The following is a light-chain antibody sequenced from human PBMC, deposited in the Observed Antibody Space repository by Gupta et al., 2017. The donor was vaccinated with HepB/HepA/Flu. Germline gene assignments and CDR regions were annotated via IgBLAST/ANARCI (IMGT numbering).Light chain of an antibody. V-gene: IGKV3-11*01. Sequence: EIVLTQSPGTLSLSPGERATLSCRASQSISSFLAWYQQTPGQAPRLLIYGASNRATGIPARFSGSGSGTDFTLTISNLEPEDFAVYYCQQRYNLPLTFGGGTKVEIK. J-gene: IGKJ4*01. CDR1: QSISSF. CDR3: QQRYNLPLT. CDR2: GAS.